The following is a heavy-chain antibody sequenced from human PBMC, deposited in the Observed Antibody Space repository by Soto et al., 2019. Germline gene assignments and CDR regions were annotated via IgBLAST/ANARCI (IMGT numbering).Heavy chain of an antibody. J-gene: IGHJ5*02. CDR3: AREGEYYGSGSLLNWFDP. D-gene: IGHD3-10*01. V-gene: IGHV1-18*01. CDR1: GYTFTSYG. CDR2: ISAYNGNT. Sequence: QVQLVQSGAEVKKPGASVKVSCKASGYTFTSYGISWVRQAPGQGLEWMGWISAYNGNTNYAQKLQGRVTTTTDTSTSTAYMELRSLRSDDTAVYYCAREGEYYGSGSLLNWFDPWGQGTLVTVSS.